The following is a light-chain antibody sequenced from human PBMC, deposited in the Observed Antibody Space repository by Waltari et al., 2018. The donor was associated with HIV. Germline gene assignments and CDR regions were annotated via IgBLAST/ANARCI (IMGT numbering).Light chain of an antibody. J-gene: IGKJ4*01. Sequence: EIALTQSPDTLSLSPGERATLSCRASQSLSSDLAWYQQKLGQAPRLLIYDAWKRATGVPARFSGSGSGTDFTLTISSLEPEDFAVYYCQQRSNWPLTFGGGTKVEIK. V-gene: IGKV3-11*01. CDR3: QQRSNWPLT. CDR1: QSLSSD. CDR2: DAW.